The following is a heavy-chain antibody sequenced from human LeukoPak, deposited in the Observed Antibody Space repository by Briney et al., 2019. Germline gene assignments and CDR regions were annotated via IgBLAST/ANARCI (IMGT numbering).Heavy chain of an antibody. CDR1: GFTFDRFT. D-gene: IGHD2-21*02. CDR3: AKEVDCPSDCLFFHS. Sequence: GGSLKLSCAASGFTFDRFTIHWVRQTPGKGLEWVSLINRRGHTFYADSVKGRFTISRDNSRNSVFLQMNSLRPEDTALYHCAKEVDCPSDCLFFHSWGQGTLVTVSS. J-gene: IGHJ4*02. V-gene: IGHV3-43*01. CDR2: INRRGHT.